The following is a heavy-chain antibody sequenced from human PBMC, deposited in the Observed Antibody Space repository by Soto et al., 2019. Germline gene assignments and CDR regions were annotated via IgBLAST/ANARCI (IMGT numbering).Heavy chain of an antibody. CDR3: ARVTAGDSKGSYFDY. D-gene: IGHD4-17*01. J-gene: IGHJ4*02. CDR2: INPSGGST. CDR1: GYTFTSYY. V-gene: IGHV1-46*03. Sequence: GASVKVSCKASGYTFTSYYMHWVRQAPGQGLEWMGIINPSGGSTSYAQKFQGRVTMTRDTSTSTVYMELSSLRSEDTAVYYCARVTAGDSKGSYFDYWGQGTLVTVSS.